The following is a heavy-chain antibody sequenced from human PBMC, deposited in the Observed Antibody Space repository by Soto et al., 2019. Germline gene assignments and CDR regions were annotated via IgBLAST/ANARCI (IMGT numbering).Heavy chain of an antibody. CDR2: ISGSGGST. J-gene: IGHJ4*02. CDR1: GFTFSSYA. D-gene: IGHD6-19*01. V-gene: IGHV3-23*01. Sequence: GGSLRLSCAASGFTFSSYAMIWFRQAPGKGLEWVSAISGSGGSTYYADSVKGRFTISRDNSKNTLYLQMNSLRAEDTAVYYCAKAPFIAVAGRRQYYFDYWGQGTLVTVSS. CDR3: AKAPFIAVAGRRQYYFDY.